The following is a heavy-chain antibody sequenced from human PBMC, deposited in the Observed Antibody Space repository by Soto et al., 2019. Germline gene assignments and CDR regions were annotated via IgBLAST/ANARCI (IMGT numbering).Heavy chain of an antibody. V-gene: IGHV1-18*01. J-gene: IGHJ4*02. CDR3: ARAGGQLWQKYYFDY. CDR2: ISSYNGNT. Sequence: QVQLVQSGAEVKKPGASVKVSCKASGYTFTSYGISWVRQAPGQGLEWMGWISSYNGNTDYAQKFQVRVTMTTDTSTRTAYRELRRLRSDDTAVYYCARAGGQLWQKYYFDYWGQGTLDTVSS. D-gene: IGHD5-18*01. CDR1: GYTFTSYG.